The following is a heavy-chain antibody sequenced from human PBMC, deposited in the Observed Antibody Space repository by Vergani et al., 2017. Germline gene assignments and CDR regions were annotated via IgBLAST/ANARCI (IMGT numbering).Heavy chain of an antibody. Sequence: QVQLQESGPGLVKPSETLSLTCAVSGGSFSGYYWSWIRQPPGKGLEWIGYIYYSGSTNYNPSLKIRVSISLDTSKNPFSLKLSSVTAADTAVYYCATCHYGDYRYFDYWGQGTLVTVSS. V-gene: IGHV4-59*01. CDR3: ATCHYGDYRYFDY. CDR1: GGSFSGYY. CDR2: IYYSGST. J-gene: IGHJ4*02. D-gene: IGHD4-17*01.